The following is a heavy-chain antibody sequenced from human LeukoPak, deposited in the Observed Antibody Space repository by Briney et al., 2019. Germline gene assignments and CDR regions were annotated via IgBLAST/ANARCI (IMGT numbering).Heavy chain of an antibody. D-gene: IGHD3-10*01. V-gene: IGHV3-30-3*01. CDR3: ARAFTPGIRKALWIGDSL. J-gene: IGHJ4*02. CDR1: GFTFSSYA. CDR2: ISYDGSNK. Sequence: GRSLRLSCAASGFTFSSYAMHWVRQAPGKGLEWVAVISYDGSNKYYADSVKGRFTISKDTSKDTLSLQMNSLRSDDSGVYYCARAFTPGIRKALWIGDSLWDQGTLVTVSS.